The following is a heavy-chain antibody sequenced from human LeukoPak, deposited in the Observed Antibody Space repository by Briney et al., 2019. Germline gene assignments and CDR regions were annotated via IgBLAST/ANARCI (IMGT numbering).Heavy chain of an antibody. Sequence: GGSLRLSCGASGFTFTKAWMNWVRQAPGKGLEWVSSISSSGTYVYYADSVKGRFTISRDNAKNSLSLQMNSLRADDAAVYYCARASSKQLAGYLPDGFDIWGQGTMVTVSS. CDR1: GFTFTKAW. J-gene: IGHJ3*02. CDR2: ISSSGTYV. CDR3: ARASSKQLAGYLPDGFDI. V-gene: IGHV3-21*01. D-gene: IGHD3-9*01.